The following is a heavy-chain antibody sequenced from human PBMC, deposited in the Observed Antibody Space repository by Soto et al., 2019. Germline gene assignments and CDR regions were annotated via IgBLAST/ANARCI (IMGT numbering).Heavy chain of an antibody. CDR1: GVTFISYS. J-gene: IGHJ4*02. CDR2: ISHTTNYK. CDR3: ARDPSNSHYFDS. D-gene: IGHD1-26*01. V-gene: IGHV3-21*06. Sequence: AGALGLSCAASGVTFISYSMNWVRQAPGKGLEWVSSISHTTNYKYSADSVRGRFTISRDNAKNSLYLQMNSLRVEDTAVYYCARDPSNSHYFDSWGQGTLVTVAS.